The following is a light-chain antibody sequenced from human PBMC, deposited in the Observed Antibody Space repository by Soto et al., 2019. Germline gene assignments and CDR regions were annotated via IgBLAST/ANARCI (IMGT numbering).Light chain of an antibody. CDR1: TGAVTTSHF. Sequence: QTVVTQAPSLTVSPGGTVTLTCGSSTGAVTTSHFPYWIQQKPGQAPKPLICNTNDKHSWTPARFSGSLLGGKAALTLSGAQPEEEAEYCCLLAYSGARVFGGGTKLTVL. V-gene: IGLV7-46*01. CDR3: LLAYSGARV. CDR2: NTN. J-gene: IGLJ2*01.